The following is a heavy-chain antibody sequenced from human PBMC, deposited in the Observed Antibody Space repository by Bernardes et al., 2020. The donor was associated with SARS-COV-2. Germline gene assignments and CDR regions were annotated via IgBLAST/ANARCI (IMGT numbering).Heavy chain of an antibody. D-gene: IGHD6-6*01. CDR3: ANSIAANMPSDY. Sequence: GGSLRLSCAVSGFTFNTYDMSWVRQAPGKGLEWVSTISGSGGSTYYADSVKGRLTISRDNSKNTLYLEMNSLKAEDTAVYYCANSIAANMPSDYWGQGTLVTVSS. J-gene: IGHJ4*02. CDR2: ISGSGGST. CDR1: GFTFNTYD. V-gene: IGHV3-23*01.